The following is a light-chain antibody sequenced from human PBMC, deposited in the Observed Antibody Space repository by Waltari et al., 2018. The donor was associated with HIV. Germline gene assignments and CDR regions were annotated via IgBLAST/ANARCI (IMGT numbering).Light chain of an antibody. CDR2: EVN. CDR1: SSDVGSYNL. V-gene: IGLV2-23*02. J-gene: IGLJ2*01. Sequence: QYALTQSASVSGSPGQSITISCTGTSSDVGSYNLVSWYQHHPGKAPKLMIYEVNKRPSGVFNRFSGSKSGNTASLTISGLQAEDEADYYCCSYAGSSTSVVFGGGTKLTVL. CDR3: CSYAGSSTSVV.